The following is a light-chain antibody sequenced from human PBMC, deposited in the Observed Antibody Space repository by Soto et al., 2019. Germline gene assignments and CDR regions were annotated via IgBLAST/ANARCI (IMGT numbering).Light chain of an antibody. CDR2: EVN. J-gene: IGLJ1*01. Sequence: QSALTQPASLSGSPGQSITISCTGTSSDIGAYDYVSWFQQHPGKAPKLMISEVNNRPSGVSNRFSGSKSGNTASLTISGLQAEDEADYYCNSYTNSNTYVFGSGTKVTV. V-gene: IGLV2-14*01. CDR3: NSYTNSNTYV. CDR1: SSDIGAYDY.